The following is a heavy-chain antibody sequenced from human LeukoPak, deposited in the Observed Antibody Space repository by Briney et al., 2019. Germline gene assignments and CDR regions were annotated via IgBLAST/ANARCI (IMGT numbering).Heavy chain of an antibody. D-gene: IGHD4-17*01. CDR1: GGSISTYY. CDR3: AREHGDNFMDV. V-gene: IGHV4-59*01. Sequence: SETLSLTCSVSGGSISTYYWSWIRQPPGKGLEWIGFTHSSGSTNNNPSLKRRVTMSIDKSKNQFSLKVRSVTAADTAVYYCAREHGDNFMDVWGKGTTVTV. J-gene: IGHJ6*03. CDR2: THSSGST.